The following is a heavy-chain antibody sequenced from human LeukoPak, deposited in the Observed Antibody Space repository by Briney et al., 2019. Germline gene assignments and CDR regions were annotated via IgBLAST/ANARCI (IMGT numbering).Heavy chain of an antibody. CDR1: GGSISSYY. D-gene: IGHD3-10*01. CDR2: IYYSGST. Sequence: SETLSLTCTVSGGSISSYYWSWIRQPPEKGLEWIGYIYYSGSTNYNPSLKSRVTISVDTSKNQFSLKLNSVTAADTAVYYCARHGGVVRGEGNDAFDIWGQGTMVTVSS. J-gene: IGHJ3*02. V-gene: IGHV4-59*08. CDR3: ARHGGVVRGEGNDAFDI.